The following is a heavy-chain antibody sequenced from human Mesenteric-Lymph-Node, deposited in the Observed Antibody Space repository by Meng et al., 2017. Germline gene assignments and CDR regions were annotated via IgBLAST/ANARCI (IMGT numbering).Heavy chain of an antibody. V-gene: IGHV4-59*04. Sequence: GSLRLSCTVSGGSISSYYWSWIRQPPGKGLEWIGYIYYSGSVYYNPSLRSRVTMSVDTSKNQFSLKLSSVTAVDTAMYYCARRFYGGNYWYFDLWGRGTLVTVSS. J-gene: IGHJ2*01. CDR1: GGSISSYY. D-gene: IGHD4-23*01. CDR3: ARRFYGGNYWYFDL. CDR2: IYYSGSV.